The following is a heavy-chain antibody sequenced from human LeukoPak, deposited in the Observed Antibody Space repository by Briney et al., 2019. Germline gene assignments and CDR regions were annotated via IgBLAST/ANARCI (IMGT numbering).Heavy chain of an antibody. V-gene: IGHV3-30-3*01. D-gene: IGHD1-26*01. J-gene: IGHJ3*02. Sequence: GGSLRLSCTASGFTFTIYAMDWVRQSPGKGLEWAAAISYDGGNEYYADSVKGRFTISRDNSKNTLYLQMNSLRVEDTAVYFCARVRVGTTTGDTFDIWGQGTMVTVAS. CDR1: GFTFTIYA. CDR2: ISYDGGNE. CDR3: ARVRVGTTTGDTFDI.